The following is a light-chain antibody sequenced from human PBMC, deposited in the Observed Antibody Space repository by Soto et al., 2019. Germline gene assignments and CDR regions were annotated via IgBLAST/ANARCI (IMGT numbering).Light chain of an antibody. Sequence: EIVLTQSPATLSLSSGSRATLSCRVSQSVSSYLARYQQKPGLAPRLLIYDASNRATGIPARFSGSGSGTDFTLTISSLEPEDFAVYYCKQYGSSPLTFGGGTKVDIK. J-gene: IGKJ4*01. CDR3: KQYGSSPLT. V-gene: IGKV3-11*01. CDR1: QSVSSY. CDR2: DAS.